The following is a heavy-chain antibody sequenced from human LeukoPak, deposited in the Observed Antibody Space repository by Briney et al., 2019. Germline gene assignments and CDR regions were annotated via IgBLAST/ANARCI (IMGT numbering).Heavy chain of an antibody. CDR1: GGSISSSNYY. Sequence: PSETLSLTCTGSGGSISSSNYYWGWIRQPPGKGLEWIGSIYYSGSTSYNPSLKSRVTISVDTSKNQFSLKVSSVTAADTAVYYCARKFSSGWFDYWGQGTLVTVSS. V-gene: IGHV4-39*07. D-gene: IGHD6-19*01. CDR2: IYYSGST. J-gene: IGHJ4*02. CDR3: ARKFSSGWFDY.